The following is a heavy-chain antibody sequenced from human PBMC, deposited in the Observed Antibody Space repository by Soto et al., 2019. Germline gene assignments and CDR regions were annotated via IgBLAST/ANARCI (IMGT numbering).Heavy chain of an antibody. Sequence: SETLSLTCAVYGGSFSGYYWDWIRQPPGKGLEWIGEINHRGSTNYNPSLKSRVTISVDTSKNQFSLKLSSVTAADTAVYYCARERGLFLCFGGPWLAPSAQGTSVPVSS. CDR3: ARERGLFLCFGGPWLAP. CDR1: GGSFSGYY. CDR2: INHRGST. V-gene: IGHV4-34*01. J-gene: IGHJ5*02. D-gene: IGHD3-10*01.